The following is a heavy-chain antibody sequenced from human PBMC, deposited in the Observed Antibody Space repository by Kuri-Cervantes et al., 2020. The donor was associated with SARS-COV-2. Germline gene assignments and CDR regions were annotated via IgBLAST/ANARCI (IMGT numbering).Heavy chain of an antibody. D-gene: IGHD6-6*01. CDR2: IYYSGST. CDR3: AGGVAARPNWFDP. Sequence: SETLSLTCTVSGGSINTFYWSWIRQPPGKGLEWIGYIYYSGSTNYNPSLKSRVTISIDTSKNQFSLKLSSVTAADTAVYYCAGGVAARPNWFDPWGQGTLVTVSS. J-gene: IGHJ5*02. V-gene: IGHV4-59*12. CDR1: GGSINTFY.